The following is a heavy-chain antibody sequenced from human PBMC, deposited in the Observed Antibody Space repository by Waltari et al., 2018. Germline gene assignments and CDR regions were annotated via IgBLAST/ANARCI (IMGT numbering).Heavy chain of an antibody. CDR3: ITDWGIVRKPVGRFFDL. J-gene: IGHJ2*01. Sequence: EVQLVESGGGLVNPGGSLSLSCAASGFTFGRSWMSWVRRRPGKGREWGGRSKSKTDGETSDYAAPGQGRFNVSRDDSKNTGFLQRNSLKTEDTAVYYCITDWGIVRKPVGRFFDLWGRGTLVTVSS. V-gene: IGHV3-15*01. CDR2: SKSKTDGETS. CDR1: GFTFGRSW. D-gene: IGHD1-26*01.